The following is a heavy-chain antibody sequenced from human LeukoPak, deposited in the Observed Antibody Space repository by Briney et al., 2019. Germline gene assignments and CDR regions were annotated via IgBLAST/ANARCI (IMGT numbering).Heavy chain of an antibody. J-gene: IGHJ1*01. V-gene: IGHV3-21*01. D-gene: IGHD6-6*01. CDR1: GFTFSTYS. Sequence: GGSLRLSCAASGFTFSTYSMNWVRQAPGKGLEWISSISSSSTYIYYADSVKGRFTISRDNAKNSLYLQMNSLRAEDTAVYYCARDLSSSSTAYFHHWGQGTLVTVSS. CDR3: ARDLSSSSTAYFHH. CDR2: ISSSSTYI.